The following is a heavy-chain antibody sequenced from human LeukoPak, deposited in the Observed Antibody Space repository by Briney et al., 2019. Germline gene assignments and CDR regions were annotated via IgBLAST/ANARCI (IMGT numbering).Heavy chain of an antibody. CDR2: IYTSGST. V-gene: IGHV4-4*07. J-gene: IGHJ4*02. CDR1: GGSISSYY. Sequence: SETLSLTCTVSGGSISSYYWSWIRQPAGKGLKWIGHIYTSGSTNYNPSLKSRVTMSVDTSKNQFSLKLSSVTAADTAAYYCARAAGSSSLTYFDYWGQGVLVTVSS. CDR3: ARAAGSSSLTYFDY. D-gene: IGHD6-6*01.